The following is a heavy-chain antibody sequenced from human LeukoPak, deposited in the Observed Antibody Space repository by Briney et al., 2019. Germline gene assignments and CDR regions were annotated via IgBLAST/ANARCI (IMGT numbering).Heavy chain of an antibody. Sequence: GASVKVSCKASGYTFTNYFMHWVRQAPGQGLEWMGWINPNSGGTNYAQKFQGWVTMTRDTSISTAYMELSRLRSDDTAVYYCARATTYYYYGMDVWGQGTTVTVSS. CDR2: INPNSGGT. CDR1: GYTFTNYF. J-gene: IGHJ6*02. D-gene: IGHD5-12*01. V-gene: IGHV1-2*04. CDR3: ARATTYYYYGMDV.